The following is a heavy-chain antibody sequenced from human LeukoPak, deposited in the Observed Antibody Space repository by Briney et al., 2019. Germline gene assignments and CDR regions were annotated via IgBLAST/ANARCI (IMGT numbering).Heavy chain of an antibody. Sequence: SVKVSCKASGGTFSSYAISWVRQAPGQGLEWMGGIIPIFGTANYAQKFQGRVTITTDESTSTAYMELSSLRSEDTAVYYCAGRNLDTAMVPFDYWGQGTLVTVSS. CDR2: IIPIFGTA. J-gene: IGHJ4*02. D-gene: IGHD5-18*01. V-gene: IGHV1-69*05. CDR3: AGRNLDTAMVPFDY. CDR1: GGTFSSYA.